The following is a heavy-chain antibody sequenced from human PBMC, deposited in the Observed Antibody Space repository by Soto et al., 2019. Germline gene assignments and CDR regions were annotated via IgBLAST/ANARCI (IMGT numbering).Heavy chain of an antibody. V-gene: IGHV3-23*01. CDR2: ISGSGGST. CDR1: GFTFSSYA. J-gene: IGHJ4*02. D-gene: IGHD5-18*01. Sequence: PGGSLRLSCAASGFTFSSYAMSWVRQAPGKGLEWVSAISGSGGSTYYADSVKGRFTISRDNSKNTLYLQMNSLRAEDTAVYYCARPPDSYGYYFDYWGQGTLVTVSA. CDR3: ARPPDSYGYYFDY.